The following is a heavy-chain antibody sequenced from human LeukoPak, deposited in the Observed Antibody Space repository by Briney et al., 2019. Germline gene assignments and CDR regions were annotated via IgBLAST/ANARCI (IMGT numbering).Heavy chain of an antibody. Sequence: ASVKVSCKASGYTFTGYYMHWVRQAPGQGLEWMGWINPNSGGTSYAQKFQGRVTMTRDTSISTAYMELSRLRSDDTAVYYCARGGKYSSGWYVDYWGQGTLVTVSS. CDR2: INPNSGGT. V-gene: IGHV1-2*02. D-gene: IGHD6-19*01. J-gene: IGHJ4*02. CDR1: GYTFTGYY. CDR3: ARGGKYSSGWYVDY.